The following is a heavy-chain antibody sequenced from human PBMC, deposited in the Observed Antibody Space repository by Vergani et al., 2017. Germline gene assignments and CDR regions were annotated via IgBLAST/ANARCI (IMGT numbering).Heavy chain of an antibody. CDR3: ASQLVRNNWFDP. D-gene: IGHD6-6*01. Sequence: QVQLVQSGAEVKKPGASVKVSCKASGYTFTSYYMHWVRPAPGQGLEWMGIINPSGGSTSYAQKFQGRVTMTRDTSTRTVYMELSSLRSEDTAVYYCASQLVRNNWFDPWGQGTLVTVSS. CDR2: INPSGGST. V-gene: IGHV1-46*03. J-gene: IGHJ5*02. CDR1: GYTFTSYY.